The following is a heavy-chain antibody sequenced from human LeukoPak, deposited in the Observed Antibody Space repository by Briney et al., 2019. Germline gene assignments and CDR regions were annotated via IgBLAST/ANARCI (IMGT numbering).Heavy chain of an antibody. CDR2: ISAYNGNT. Sequence: GASVKVSCKTSGYTFSSYGISWVRQAPGQGLEWMGWISAYNGNTNYAQKVQGGVTLTTETSTSTAYMELRSLRSDGTAVYYCARDRQLGSSGYYAAYWGQGTLVIVSS. CDR1: GYTFSSYG. J-gene: IGHJ4*02. D-gene: IGHD3-22*01. V-gene: IGHV1-18*01. CDR3: ARDRQLGSSGYYAAY.